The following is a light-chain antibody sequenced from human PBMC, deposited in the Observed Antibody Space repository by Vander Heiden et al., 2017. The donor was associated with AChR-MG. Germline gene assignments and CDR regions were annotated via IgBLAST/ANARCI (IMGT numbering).Light chain of an antibody. CDR1: QSIGRN. V-gene: IGKV3-15*01. CDR3: QHYKSWLRGFT. J-gene: IGKJ3*01. Sequence: VMPPSPATLSVSPGESATLSCRAIQSIGRNLAWYQQKPGQAPSLLIYDTSTRATGIPARVRGSGSGTEFTLTISSLQSEDCAVYYCQHYKSWLRGFTFGPGTKVDIK. CDR2: DTS.